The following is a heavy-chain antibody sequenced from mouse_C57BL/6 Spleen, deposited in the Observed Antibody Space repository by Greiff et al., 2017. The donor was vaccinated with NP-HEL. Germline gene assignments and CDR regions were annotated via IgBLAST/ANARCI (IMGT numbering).Heavy chain of an antibody. CDR1: GYTFTSYG. Sequence: VQLQQSGAELARPGASVKLSCKASGYTFTSYGISWVKQRTGQGLEWIGEIYPRSGNTYYNEKFKGKATLTADKSSSTAYMELRSLTSEGSAVYFGARSDAMDYWGQGTSVTVSS. CDR3: ARSDAMDY. J-gene: IGHJ4*01. CDR2: IYPRSGNT. V-gene: IGHV1-81*01.